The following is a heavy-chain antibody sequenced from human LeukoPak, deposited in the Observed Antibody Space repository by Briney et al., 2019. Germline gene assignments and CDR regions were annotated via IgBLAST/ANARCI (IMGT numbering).Heavy chain of an antibody. D-gene: IGHD6-19*01. J-gene: IGHJ4*02. V-gene: IGHV4-39*07. Sequence: PSETLSLTCSVSGDSISLSFYYWGWIRQPPGKALEWIGSVYYSGTTSYNPSLKSRVTISVDMSKNHFSLRLRSVTAADTAMYYCARGTLYRGWSYYLDFWGQESQVTVSS. CDR1: GDSISLSFYY. CDR3: ARGTLYRGWSYYLDF. CDR2: VYYSGTT.